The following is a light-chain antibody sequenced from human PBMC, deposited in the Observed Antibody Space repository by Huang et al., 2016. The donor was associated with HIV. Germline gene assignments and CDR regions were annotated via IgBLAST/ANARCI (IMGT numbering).Light chain of an antibody. CDR1: QSIGSK. J-gene: IGKJ1*01. CDR2: NAS. Sequence: EIVMTQSPGTLSVSSGEGATLSCRASQSIGSKLAWYQQKPGQAPRLFISNASTRATGIPARFRGSGSGTEFTLTISSLQSEDFAVYYCQQYNDWPRTFGQGTKVEIK. V-gene: IGKV3-15*01. CDR3: QQYNDWPRT.